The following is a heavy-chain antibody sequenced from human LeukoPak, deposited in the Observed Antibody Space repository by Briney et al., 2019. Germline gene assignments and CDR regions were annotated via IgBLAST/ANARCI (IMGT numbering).Heavy chain of an antibody. Sequence: PGGSLRLSCAASGFTVSSNYMSWVRQAPGKGLEWVSVIYSGGSTYYADSVKGRFTISRHNSKNTLYLQMNSLRAEDTAVYYCARVRITMIDLALDAFDIWGQGTMVTVSS. CDR3: ARVRITMIDLALDAFDI. J-gene: IGHJ3*02. CDR2: IYSGGST. CDR1: GFTVSSNY. D-gene: IGHD3-22*01. V-gene: IGHV3-53*04.